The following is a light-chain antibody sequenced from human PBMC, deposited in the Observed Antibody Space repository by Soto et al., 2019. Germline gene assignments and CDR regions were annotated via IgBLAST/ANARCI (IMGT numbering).Light chain of an antibody. J-gene: IGKJ1*01. V-gene: IGKV4-1*01. Sequence: DIVMTQSPDSLAVCLGEKATINCKSSQSVLYSSNNKNYLAWYQQKPGQPPKLLIYWASTRESGVPDRFSGSGSGTDFTLTISSLQAEDVAVYYCQQYYSPPWTFGQRTKVEIK. CDR3: QQYYSPPWT. CDR1: QSVLYSSNNKNY. CDR2: WAS.